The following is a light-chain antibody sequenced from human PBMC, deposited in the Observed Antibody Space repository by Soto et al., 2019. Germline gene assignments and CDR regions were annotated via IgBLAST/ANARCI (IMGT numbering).Light chain of an antibody. J-gene: IGKJ1*01. CDR2: AAS. Sequence: VQMTQSPSSLSASVVYRVTITCRASQGIRNDLGWYQQKPGKAPKLLIYAASSLQSGVPSRFSGSGSGTDFTLTISSLQPEDFATYYCLQDYNYPWTFGQGTKVDIK. CDR3: LQDYNYPWT. V-gene: IGKV1-6*01. CDR1: QGIRND.